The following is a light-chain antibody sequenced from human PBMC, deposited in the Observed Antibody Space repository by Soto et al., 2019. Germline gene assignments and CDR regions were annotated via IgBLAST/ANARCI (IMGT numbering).Light chain of an antibody. CDR1: QSVSSN. CDR2: AAS. J-gene: IGKJ5*01. Sequence: EIVMTQSPATLSVSPGERATLSCRASQSVSSNLAWYQQKPGQAPRLLIYAASTRATGIPARFSGSRSGTDFTLTISSLEPEDFAVYFCHQRNKFGQGTRLEI. CDR3: HQRNK. V-gene: IGKV3-15*01.